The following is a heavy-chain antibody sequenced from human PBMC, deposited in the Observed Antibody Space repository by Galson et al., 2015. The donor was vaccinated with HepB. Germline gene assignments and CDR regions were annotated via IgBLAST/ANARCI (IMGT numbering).Heavy chain of an antibody. CDR2: INPSGGST. Sequence: SCKASGYTFTSYYMHWVRQAPGQGLEWMGIINPSGGSTSYAQKLQGRVTMTRDTSTSTVYMELSSLRSEDTAVYYCARGSRGYSGYDSVDYWGQGTLVTVSS. V-gene: IGHV1-46*04. CDR3: ARGSRGYSGYDSVDY. CDR1: GYTFTSYY. J-gene: IGHJ4*02. D-gene: IGHD5-12*01.